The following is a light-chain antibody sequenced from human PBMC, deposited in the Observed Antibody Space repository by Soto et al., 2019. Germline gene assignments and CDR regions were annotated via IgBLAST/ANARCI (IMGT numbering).Light chain of an antibody. CDR1: QSLNNW. Sequence: DIQMTQSPSTLSASVGYRFTITCRASQSLNNWLAWYQQKPGKAPKLLIYKASSLESGVPLRFSGSGSGTEFTLTISSLQPDDFATYYCQQSYSTPRTFGQGTKVDIK. V-gene: IGKV1-5*03. CDR2: KAS. J-gene: IGKJ1*01. CDR3: QQSYSTPRT.